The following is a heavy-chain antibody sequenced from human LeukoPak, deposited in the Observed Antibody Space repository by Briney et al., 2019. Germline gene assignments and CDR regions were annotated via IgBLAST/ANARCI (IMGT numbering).Heavy chain of an antibody. J-gene: IGHJ6*02. CDR1: GFTFSSYA. V-gene: IGHV3-23*01. CDR3: ASKTWDRGMDV. Sequence: GGSLRLSCAASGFTFSSYAMSWVRQAPGKGLEWVSAISGSGGSTYYADSVKGRFTISRDNAKNSLYLQMNSLGVEDTAVYYCASKTWDRGMDVWGQGTTVTVSS. D-gene: IGHD1-26*01. CDR2: ISGSGGST.